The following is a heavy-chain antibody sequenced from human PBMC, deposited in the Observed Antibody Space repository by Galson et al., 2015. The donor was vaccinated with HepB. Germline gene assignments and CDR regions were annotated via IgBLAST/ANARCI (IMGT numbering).Heavy chain of an antibody. V-gene: IGHV3-21*01. J-gene: IGHJ6*02. Sequence: SLRLSCAASGFTFSSYSMNWVRQAPGKGLEWVSSISSSSSYIYYADSVKGRFTISRDNAKNSLYLQMNSLRAEDTAVYYCARDGYAVAEEDYYYGMDVWGQGTTVTVSS. CDR2: ISSSSSYI. D-gene: IGHD6-19*01. CDR1: GFTFSSYS. CDR3: ARDGYAVAEEDYYYGMDV.